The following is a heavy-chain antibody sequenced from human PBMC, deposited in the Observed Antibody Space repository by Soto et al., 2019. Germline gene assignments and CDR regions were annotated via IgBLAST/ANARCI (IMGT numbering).Heavy chain of an antibody. J-gene: IGHJ5*02. CDR2: ISAYNGDT. V-gene: IGHV1-18*01. CDR1: GYTFNSYG. Sequence: ASVKVSCKASGYTFNSYGITWGRQAPGQGLEWMGWISAYNGDTNYAQNGGGRVTMTTDTSTRTAYRALRSLISDDTTRYYCARDIVHTRDKNWLDPWGQGTQVTVSS. D-gene: IGHD5-12*01. CDR3: ARDIVHTRDKNWLDP.